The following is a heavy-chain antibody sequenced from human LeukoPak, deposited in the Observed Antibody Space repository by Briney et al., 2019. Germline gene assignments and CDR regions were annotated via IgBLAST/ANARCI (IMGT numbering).Heavy chain of an antibody. D-gene: IGHD3-22*01. V-gene: IGHV5-51*01. CDR1: GYSFTSYW. Sequence: GESLKISCKGSGYSFTSYWIGWVRQMPGKGLEWMGIIYPGVSDTRYSPSFQGQVTISADKSISTAYLQRSSLKASDTAMYYCARAGYYDSSGQYYFDYWGQGTLVTVSS. CDR3: ARAGYYDSSGQYYFDY. CDR2: IYPGVSDT. J-gene: IGHJ4*02.